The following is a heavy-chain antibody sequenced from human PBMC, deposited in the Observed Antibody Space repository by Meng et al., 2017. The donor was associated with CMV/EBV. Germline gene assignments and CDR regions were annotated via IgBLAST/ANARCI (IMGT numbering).Heavy chain of an antibody. V-gene: IGHV3-23*01. CDR2: ISGSGGST. CDR3: AKDSLRAAGISYYFDY. CDR1: GFTFSDYY. J-gene: IGHJ4*02. Sequence: GESLKISCAASGFTFSDYYMSWIRQAPGKGLEWVSAISGSGGSTHYADSVKGRFTISRDNSKNTLYLQMNSLRAEDTAVYYCAKDSLRAAGISYYFDYWGQGTLVTVSS. D-gene: IGHD6-13*01.